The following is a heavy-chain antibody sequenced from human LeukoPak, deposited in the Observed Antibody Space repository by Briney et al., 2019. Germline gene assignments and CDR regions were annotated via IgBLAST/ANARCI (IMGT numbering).Heavy chain of an antibody. CDR2: IYYSGST. J-gene: IGHJ4*02. V-gene: IGHV4-39*07. D-gene: IGHD2-15*01. Sequence: PSETLSLTCTVSGGSISSSSYYWGWIRQPPGKGLEWIGSIYYSGSTYYNPSLKSRVTISVDTSKNQFSLKLSSVTAADTAVYYCARLHSDIVVVVAATRGPFDYWGQGTLVTVSS. CDR3: ARLHSDIVVVVAATRGPFDY. CDR1: GGSISSSSYY.